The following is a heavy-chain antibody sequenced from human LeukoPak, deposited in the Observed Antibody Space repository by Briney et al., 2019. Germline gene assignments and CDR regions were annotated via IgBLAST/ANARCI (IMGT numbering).Heavy chain of an antibody. Sequence: GRSLRLSCAASGVTFSSYGIHWVRQAPGRGLEWVAVIWYDGSNKYYADSVKGRFTISRDNSKNTLYLQMNSLRAEDTAVYYCARDIGVLTESLYYFDYWGPGTLVTVSS. CDR2: IWYDGSNK. CDR3: ARDIGVLTESLYYFDY. J-gene: IGHJ4*02. V-gene: IGHV3-33*01. D-gene: IGHD3-3*01. CDR1: GVTFSSYG.